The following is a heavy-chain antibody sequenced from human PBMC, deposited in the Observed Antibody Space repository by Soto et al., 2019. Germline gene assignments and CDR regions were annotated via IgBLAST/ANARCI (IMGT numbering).Heavy chain of an antibody. J-gene: IGHJ4*02. D-gene: IGHD3-16*01. V-gene: IGHV4-30-2*01. CDR1: GGTISSGGYS. CDR3: ARGPPFH. Sequence: SETLSLTCTVSGGTISSGGYSWSWIRQPPGKGLEWIGYIYHSGSTYYNPSLKSRVTISVDRSKNQFSLKLSSVTAADTAVYYCARGPPFHWGQGTLVTVSS. CDR2: IYHSGST.